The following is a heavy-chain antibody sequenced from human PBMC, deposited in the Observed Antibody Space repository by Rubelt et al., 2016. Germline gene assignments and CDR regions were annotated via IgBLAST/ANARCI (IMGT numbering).Heavy chain of an antibody. CDR2: IYPGDSDT. Sequence: KPGESLKISCKGSGYSFTSYWIGWVRQMPGKGLEWMGLIYPGDSDTRYRPSFQGQVTISADKSISTAYLQWSSLKASDTAMYYCARHPDQWMVSPIDYWGQGTLVTVSS. CDR1: GYSFTSYW. J-gene: IGHJ4*02. D-gene: IGHD6-19*01. CDR3: ARHPDQWMVSPIDY. V-gene: IGHV5-51*01.